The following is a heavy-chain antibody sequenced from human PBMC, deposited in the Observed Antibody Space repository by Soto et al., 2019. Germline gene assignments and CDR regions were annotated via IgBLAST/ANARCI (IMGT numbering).Heavy chain of an antibody. D-gene: IGHD3-22*01. CDR3: ASVDYYDSSGYLFGFDP. CDR1: GGSIITSSSYY. Sequence: PSECLSLTCTVAGGSIITSSSYYWGWVRQPPGEGLEWIGSIYYSKNTYYNPSLKSRVTISVDTSKNQFSLKLTSVTAADTAVYYCASVDYYDSSGYLFGFDPWGQGTLVTVSS. V-gene: IGHV4-39*01. J-gene: IGHJ5*02. CDR2: IYYSKNT.